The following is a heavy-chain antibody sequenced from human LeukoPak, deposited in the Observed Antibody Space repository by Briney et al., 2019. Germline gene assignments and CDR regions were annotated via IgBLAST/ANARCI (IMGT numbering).Heavy chain of an antibody. Sequence: SETLSLTCAVYGGSFSGYYWSWIRQPPGKGLEWIGEINHSGSTNYNPSLKSRVTISVDTSKNQFPLKLSSVTAADTAVYYCARRWGIPTYYYYGMDVWGQGTTVTVSS. CDR2: INHSGST. CDR1: GGSFSGYY. J-gene: IGHJ6*02. CDR3: ARRWGIPTYYYYGMDV. V-gene: IGHV4-34*01. D-gene: IGHD3-3*01.